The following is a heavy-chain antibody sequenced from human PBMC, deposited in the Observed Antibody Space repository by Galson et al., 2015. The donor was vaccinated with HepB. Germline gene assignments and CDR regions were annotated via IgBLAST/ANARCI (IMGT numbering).Heavy chain of an antibody. CDR3: ASIAAAGTSTLVAPFDY. Sequence: SLRLSCAASGFTFSSYGMRWVRQAPGKGLEWVSAISGGGGTIDYADSVKGRFTISRDNSKNTLYLQMNSLRAEDTAVYYCASIAAAGTSTLVAPFDYWGQGTLVTVSS. D-gene: IGHD6-13*01. J-gene: IGHJ4*02. CDR1: GFTFSSYG. V-gene: IGHV3-23*01. CDR2: ISGGGGTI.